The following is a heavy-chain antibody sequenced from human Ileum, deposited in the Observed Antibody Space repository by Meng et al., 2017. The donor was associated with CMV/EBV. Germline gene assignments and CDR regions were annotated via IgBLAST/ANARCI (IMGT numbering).Heavy chain of an antibody. CDR2: IYYTGST. Sequence: GSLRLSCAVSGGSISSYYWSWIRQSPGKGLEWIGYIYYTGSTNYNPSLKSRVTISIDTSKNQFSLKLYTVTAADTAVYYCARGYYYAGSVEYPIPYFDYWGQGTLVTVSS. J-gene: IGHJ4*02. D-gene: IGHD3-22*01. V-gene: IGHV4-59*01. CDR1: GGSISSYY. CDR3: ARGYYYAGSVEYPIPYFDY.